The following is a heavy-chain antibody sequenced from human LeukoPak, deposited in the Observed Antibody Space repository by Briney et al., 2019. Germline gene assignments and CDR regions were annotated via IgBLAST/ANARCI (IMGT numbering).Heavy chain of an antibody. Sequence: GGSLRLSCAASGFTFSNYNMNWVRQAPGKGLEWVSSFLSSSGYIYYADSVKGRFTISRDNAKNSLFLQMNSLRAEDTAVYYCAKPLVKGTTGTTYYFDYWGQGTLVTVSS. CDR1: GFTFSNYN. D-gene: IGHD1-1*01. CDR3: AKPLVKGTTGTTYYFDY. CDR2: FLSSSGYI. V-gene: IGHV3-21*04. J-gene: IGHJ4*02.